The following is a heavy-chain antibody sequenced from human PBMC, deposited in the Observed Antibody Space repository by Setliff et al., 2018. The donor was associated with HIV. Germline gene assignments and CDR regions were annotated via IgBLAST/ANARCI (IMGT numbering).Heavy chain of an antibody. D-gene: IGHD3-10*01. J-gene: IGHJ5*01. V-gene: IGHV3-48*03. CDR3: TAGHYGPNP. Sequence: GGSLRLSCAASGFSLSTHDMNWVRQAPGKGLEWISYITSDSSVKYYADSVKGRFTISRDNAGRSLYLQMNSLKVEDTAVYYCTAGHYGPNPWGQGTPVTVSS. CDR1: GFSLSTHD. CDR2: ITSDSSVK.